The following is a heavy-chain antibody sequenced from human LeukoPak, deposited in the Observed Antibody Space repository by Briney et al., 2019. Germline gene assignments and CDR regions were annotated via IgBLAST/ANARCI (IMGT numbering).Heavy chain of an antibody. CDR3: ARDSNWGEPNWYFDL. J-gene: IGHJ2*01. CDR2: ISCSSSYI. CDR1: GFTFSSYS. D-gene: IGHD7-27*01. V-gene: IGHV3-21*01. Sequence: PGGSLRLSCAASGFTFSSYSMNWVRQAPGKGLEWVSSISCSSSYIYYADSVKGRFTISRDNAKNSLYLQMNSLRAEDTAVYYCARDSNWGEPNWYFDLWGRGTLVTVSS.